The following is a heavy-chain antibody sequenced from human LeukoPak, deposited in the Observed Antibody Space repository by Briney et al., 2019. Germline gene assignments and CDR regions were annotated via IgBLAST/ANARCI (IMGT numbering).Heavy chain of an antibody. CDR1: GFTFSSYW. J-gene: IGHJ4*02. V-gene: IGHV3-7*01. CDR2: IKQDGSEK. Sequence: GGSLRLPCAASGFTFSSYWMSWVRQAPGKGLEWVANIKQDGSEKYYVDSVKGRFTISRDNAKNSLYLQMNSLRAEDTAVYYCARQVVVVPAAIPYYFDYWGQGTLVTVSS. D-gene: IGHD2-2*02. CDR3: ARQVVVVPAAIPYYFDY.